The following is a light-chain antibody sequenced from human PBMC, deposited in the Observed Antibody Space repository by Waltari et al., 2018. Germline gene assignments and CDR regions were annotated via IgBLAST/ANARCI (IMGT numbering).Light chain of an antibody. CDR3: QNHERLPAV. CDR1: QSIGRY. V-gene: IGKV3-20*01. Sequence: EIVLPQSPGTLSLSPGARDTLSCRASQSIGRYLVWYQQKPGQAPRLLIYGASSSAAGIPDRFSGSGSGTDFSLTISRLEPEDFAVYYCQNHERLPAVFGQGTKVEIK. CDR2: GAS. J-gene: IGKJ1*01.